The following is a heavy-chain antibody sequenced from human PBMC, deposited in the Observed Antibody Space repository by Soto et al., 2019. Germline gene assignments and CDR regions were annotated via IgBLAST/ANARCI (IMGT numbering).Heavy chain of an antibody. J-gene: IGHJ6*03. CDR3: ARVFVKVARGYYYYYMDV. CDR2: IYYSGST. CDR1: GGSISSYY. D-gene: IGHD5-12*01. V-gene: IGHV4-59*01. Sequence: SETLSLTCTVSGGSISSYYWSWIRQPPGKGLEWIGYIYYSGSTNYNPSLKSRVTISVDTSKNQFSLKLSSVTAADTAVYYCARVFVKVARGYYYYYMDVWGKGTTVTVSS.